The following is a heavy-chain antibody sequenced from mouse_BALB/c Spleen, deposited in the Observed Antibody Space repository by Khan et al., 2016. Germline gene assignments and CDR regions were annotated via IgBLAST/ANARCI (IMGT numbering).Heavy chain of an antibody. J-gene: IGHJ2*01. D-gene: IGHD1-1*01. V-gene: IGHV3-2*02. CDR1: GYSITSGYA. CDR2: INYSGTP. Sequence: QLEESGPGLVKPSQSLSLTCTVTGYSITSGYAWNWIRQFPGNKMEWMGYINYSGTPSYNPSLTSRISITRDTSKNQFFLQLNSVTTDDTATYYCARDYYGSSYLDYGGQGTPLTVSA. CDR3: ARDYYGSSYLDY.